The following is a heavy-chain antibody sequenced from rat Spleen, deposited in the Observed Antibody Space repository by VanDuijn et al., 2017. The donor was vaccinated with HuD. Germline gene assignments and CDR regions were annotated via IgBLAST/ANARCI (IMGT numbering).Heavy chain of an antibody. V-gene: IGHV5-27*01. Sequence: EVQLVESGGGLVQPGRSLKLSCAASGFTFSNYDMAWVRQAPTKGLEWIASISTGGGNTYYRDSVKGRFTISRDNAKSTLYLQMNSLRSEDTATYYCTKDSSYTPYWYFDFWGPGTMVTVSS. CDR1: GFTFSNYD. CDR3: TKDSSYTPYWYFDF. J-gene: IGHJ1*01. D-gene: IGHD1-2*01. CDR2: ISTGGGNT.